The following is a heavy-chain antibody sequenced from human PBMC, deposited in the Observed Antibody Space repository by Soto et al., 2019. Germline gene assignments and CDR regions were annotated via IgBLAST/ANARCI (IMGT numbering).Heavy chain of an antibody. V-gene: IGHV5-51*01. CDR2: IYPGDSDT. D-gene: IGHD6-13*01. CDR3: ARRQLVNGMDV. Sequence: WESPKTPCKGSGYSFTSYWIAWVRQMPGKGLEWMGIIYPGDSDTRYSPSFQGQVSISADKSISTAYLQRSSLKASDTAMYYCARRQLVNGMDVWGQGTTVTVSS. J-gene: IGHJ6*02. CDR1: GYSFTSYW.